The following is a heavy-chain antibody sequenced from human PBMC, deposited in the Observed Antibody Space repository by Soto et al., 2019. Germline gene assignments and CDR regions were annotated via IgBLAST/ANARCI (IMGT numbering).Heavy chain of an antibody. CDR3: ARRGGDDAFDI. V-gene: IGHV4-39*01. Sequence: QLQLQESGPGLMKPSETLSLTCTVSGGSISSSSYYWGWIRQPPGKGLEWIGSIYYSGSTYYNPSLKSRVTISVDTSKNQFSLKLSSVTAADTAVYYCARRGGDDAFDIWGQGTMVTVSS. J-gene: IGHJ3*02. CDR2: IYYSGST. CDR1: GGSISSSSYY. D-gene: IGHD3-16*01.